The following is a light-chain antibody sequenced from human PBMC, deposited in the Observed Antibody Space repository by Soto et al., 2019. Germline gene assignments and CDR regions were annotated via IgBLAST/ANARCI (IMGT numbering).Light chain of an antibody. J-gene: IGKJ5*01. CDR2: GAS. V-gene: IGKV3-15*01. CDR1: QNIISN. CDR3: QQYNNWPIT. Sequence: DILMTQSPSTLSVSPMERATLSCRANQNIISNLAWYQQKPGQAPRLLIYGASTRATGVPARFSGSGSGTEFTLTISSLQSEDFEVYYCQQYNNWPITFGQGTRLEIK.